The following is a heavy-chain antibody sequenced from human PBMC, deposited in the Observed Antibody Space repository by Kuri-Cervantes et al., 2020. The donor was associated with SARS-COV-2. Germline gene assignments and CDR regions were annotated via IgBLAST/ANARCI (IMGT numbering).Heavy chain of an antibody. V-gene: IGHV3-23*01. D-gene: IGHD6-13*01. CDR2: ISGGGSKI. CDR1: GFTFSKYP. CDR3: AKSGLYTSNWNLFDH. Sequence: GESLKISFADSGFTFSKYPMTWVRQPPGKGLEWVSTISGGGSKIFYADSVKGRFTISRDTSQKTLYLQMNSLRADDTALYYCAKSGLYTSNWNLFDHWGQGTLVTVSS. J-gene: IGHJ4*01.